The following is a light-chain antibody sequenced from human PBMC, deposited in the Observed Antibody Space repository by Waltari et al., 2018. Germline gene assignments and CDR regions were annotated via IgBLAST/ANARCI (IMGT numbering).Light chain of an antibody. CDR2: DAS. J-gene: IGKJ2*01. V-gene: IGKV1-9*01. CDR3: QQLKSFPYT. CDR1: QGISSY. Sequence: DIQLTQSPSFLSASVGDRVTITCRASQGISSYLAWYQQKPGKAPQNLVYDASALPSGVPSRFSGSGSGTEFTLTISSLQPEDFATYYCQQLKSFPYTFGQGTKLEIK.